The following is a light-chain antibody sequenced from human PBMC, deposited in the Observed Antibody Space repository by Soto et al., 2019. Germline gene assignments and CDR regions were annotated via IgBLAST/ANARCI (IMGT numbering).Light chain of an antibody. Sequence: DIQMTQSPSSLSASVGDRXTITCRASQGIRNDLGWYQQKPGKAPKRLIYAASSLQSGVPSRFSGSGSGTEFTLTISSLQPXXXXTXXXXXXXSYLWTFGQGTKVEIK. CDR1: QGIRND. CDR2: AAS. J-gene: IGKJ1*01. CDR3: XXXXSYLWT. V-gene: IGKV1-17*01.